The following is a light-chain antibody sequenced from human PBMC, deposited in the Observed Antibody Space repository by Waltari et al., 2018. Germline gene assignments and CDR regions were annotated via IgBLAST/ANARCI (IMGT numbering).Light chain of an antibody. J-gene: IGLJ3*02. Sequence: QSALTQPASVSGSPGQSITISCTGTSSDVGRYNFVSWYQQHPGKAPQLIIYEVNKRPSGVSKRLSGAKSGNTASLTISGLQAEDESDYYCCSYAGRSTWVFGGGTKVTVL. V-gene: IGLV2-23*02. CDR1: SSDVGRYNF. CDR2: EVN. CDR3: CSYAGRSTWV.